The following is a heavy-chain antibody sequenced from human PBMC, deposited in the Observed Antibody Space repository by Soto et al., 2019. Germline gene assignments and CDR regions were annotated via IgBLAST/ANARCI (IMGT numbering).Heavy chain of an antibody. V-gene: IGHV3-21*01. D-gene: IGHD3-3*01. CDR3: ARDLTYDSWAGYYNWFHP. J-gene: IGHJ5*02. CDR1: GITLSSHS. CDR2: SSSSSSHI. Sequence: PEVTLRRPWVASGITLSSHSMNWLSQAPRWRLECVSSSSSSSSHIHYADSVKGQCTISRDNAKNALDLQRNSLRDENTAVYYCARDLTYDSWAGYYNWFHPWRQGTPVTVSS.